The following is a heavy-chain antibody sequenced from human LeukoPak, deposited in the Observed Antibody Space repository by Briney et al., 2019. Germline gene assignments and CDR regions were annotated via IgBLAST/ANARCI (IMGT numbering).Heavy chain of an antibody. Sequence: ASVKVSCKASGYTFTGYYMHWVRQAPGQGLEWMGWINPNSGGTNYAQKFQGRVTMTRDTSISTAYMELSRLRSDDTAVYYCARDDYDFWSGYLFDYWGQGTLVTVSS. CDR3: ARDDYDFWSGYLFDY. J-gene: IGHJ4*02. D-gene: IGHD3-3*01. CDR1: GYTFTGYY. V-gene: IGHV1-2*02. CDR2: INPNSGGT.